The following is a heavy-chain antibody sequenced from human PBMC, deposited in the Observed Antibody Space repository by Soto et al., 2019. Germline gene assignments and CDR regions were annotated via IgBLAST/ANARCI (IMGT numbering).Heavy chain of an antibody. D-gene: IGHD1-7*01. V-gene: IGHV1-58*01. CDR1: GFTFAASA. CDR2: IVLGNVNT. J-gene: IGHJ5*02. CDR3: EVRTGTIGRYWLDT. Sequence: SVKVACKASGFTFAASAGQCVRQARGQRLEWIGWIVLGNVNTNDAQKIQERVTITRDMSTSTAYLELRSLSSDDTAVYYCEVRTGTIGRYWLDTWAQGALVTVSS.